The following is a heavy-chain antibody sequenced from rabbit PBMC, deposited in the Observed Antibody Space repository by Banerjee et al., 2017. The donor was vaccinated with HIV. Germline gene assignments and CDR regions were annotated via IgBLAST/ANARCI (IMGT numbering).Heavy chain of an antibody. D-gene: IGHD4-1*01. J-gene: IGHJ4*01. CDR3: ARDLAGVIGWNFNL. Sequence: QEQLKESGGGLVQPGGSLTLTCKASGFSFSNNYVMCWVRQAPGKGLEWIACINSSSGDKWYASWVNGRFTISRSTSLNTVDLKMTSLTAADTATYFCARDLAGVIGWNFNLWGPGTLVTVS. V-gene: IGHV1S43*01. CDR1: GFSFSNNYV. CDR2: INSSSGDK.